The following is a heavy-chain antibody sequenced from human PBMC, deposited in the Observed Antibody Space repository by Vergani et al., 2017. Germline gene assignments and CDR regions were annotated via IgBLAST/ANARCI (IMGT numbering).Heavy chain of an antibody. CDR1: GGTFSSYA. CDR3: ARDFRSVAGVPEYFQH. Sequence: QVQLVQSGAEVKKPGSSVKVSCKASGGTFSSYAISWVRQAPGQGLEWMGRIIPILGIANYAQKFQGRVTMTRDTSISTAYMELSRLRSDDPAVYYCARDFRSVAGVPEYFQHWGQGTLVTVSS. D-gene: IGHD6-19*01. CDR2: IIPILGIA. V-gene: IGHV1-69*04. J-gene: IGHJ1*01.